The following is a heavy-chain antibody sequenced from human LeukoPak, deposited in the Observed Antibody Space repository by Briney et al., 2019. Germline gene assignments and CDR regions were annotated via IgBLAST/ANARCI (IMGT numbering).Heavy chain of an antibody. V-gene: IGHV4-59*08. CDR1: GRFISSYY. CDR3: ARHITPWGWFDP. Sequence: SETLSLTCIVSGRFISSYYWSWIRQPPGKGLEWIGYIYYSGNTNYNPSLKSRVTISVGTSKNQFSLEVSSVTAADTAVYYCARHITPWGWFDPWGQGTLVTVSS. CDR2: IYYSGNT. J-gene: IGHJ5*02. D-gene: IGHD3-16*01.